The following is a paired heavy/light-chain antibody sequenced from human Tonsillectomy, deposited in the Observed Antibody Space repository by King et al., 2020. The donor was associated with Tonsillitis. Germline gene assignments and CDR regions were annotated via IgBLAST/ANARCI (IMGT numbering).Heavy chain of an antibody. V-gene: IGHV3-30*01. CDR3: ARDSSPDYYDSSGYSYSWYFDL. Sequence: QVQLVESGGGVVQPGRSLRLSCAASGFTFSSYAMHWVRQAPGKGLEWVAIISYDGSDKYYADSVKGRFTISRDNSKNTLYLQMNSLRAEDTAVYSCARDSSPDYYDSSGYSYSWYFDLWGRGSLVTVSS. D-gene: IGHD3-22*01. J-gene: IGHJ2*01. CDR1: GFTFSSYA. CDR2: ISYDGSDK.
Light chain of an antibody. V-gene: IGKV4-1*01. CDR2: WAS. J-gene: IGKJ4*01. CDR1: QSVLFSSNNKNY. Sequence: DIVMTQSPDSLAVSLGERATINCKSSQSVLFSSNNKNYLAWYQQKPGQPPKLLIFWASTRESGVPDRFSGSGSGTDFTLTISSLQAEDVAVYYCQQYYTAPQLTFGGGTKVEIK. CDR3: QQYYTAPQLT.